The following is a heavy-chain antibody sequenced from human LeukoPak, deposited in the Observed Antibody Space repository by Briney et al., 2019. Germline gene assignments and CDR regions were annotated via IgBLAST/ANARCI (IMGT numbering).Heavy chain of an antibody. V-gene: IGHV1-18*01. J-gene: IGHJ3*02. CDR3: ARVGPMKGYCSSTSCSDAFDI. CDR2: ISAYNGNT. D-gene: IGHD2-2*01. Sequence: ASVKVSCKASGYTFTSYGVSWVRQAPGQGLEWMGWISAYNGNTNYAQKLQGRVTMTTDTSTSTAYMELRSLRSDDTAVYYCARVGPMKGYCSSTSCSDAFDIWGQGTMVTVSS. CDR1: GYTFTSYG.